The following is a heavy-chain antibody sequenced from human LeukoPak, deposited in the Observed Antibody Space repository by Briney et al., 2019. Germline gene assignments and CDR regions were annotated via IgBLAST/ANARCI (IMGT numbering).Heavy chain of an antibody. V-gene: IGHV1-3*01. CDR2: INAGNGNT. Sequence: ASVKVSCKASGYTFTSYAMHWVRQAPGQRLEWMGWINAGNGNTKYSQKFQGRVTITRDTSASTAYMELSSLRSEDTAVYYCAREEAAAACLDPWGLGTLVTVSS. CDR3: AREEAAAACLDP. CDR1: GYTFTSYA. J-gene: IGHJ5*02. D-gene: IGHD6-13*01.